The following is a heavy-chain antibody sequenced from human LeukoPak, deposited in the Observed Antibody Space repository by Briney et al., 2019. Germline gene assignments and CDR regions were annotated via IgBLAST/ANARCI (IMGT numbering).Heavy chain of an antibody. V-gene: IGHV3-48*03. CDR2: ISSSGNTI. Sequence: GSLRLSCAASGFTFSSYEMHWVRQAPGKGVGWVSYISSSGNTIYYADSVKGGFTISRDNAENTRYLQMSSLRAEDTAVYYCVKGNSNYYYYYGMDVWGQGTTVTVSS. J-gene: IGHJ6*02. CDR1: GFTFSSYE. CDR3: VKGNSNYYYYYGMDV. D-gene: IGHD4-11*01.